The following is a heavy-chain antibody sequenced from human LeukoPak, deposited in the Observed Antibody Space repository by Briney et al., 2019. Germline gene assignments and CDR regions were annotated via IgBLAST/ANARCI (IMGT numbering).Heavy chain of an antibody. D-gene: IGHD3-10*01. V-gene: IGHV4-34*01. J-gene: IGHJ5*02. Sequence: SETLSLTCAVYGGSFSGYYWSWIRQPPGKGLEWIGEINHSGSTNYNPSLKSRVTISVDTSKNQSSLKLSSVTAADTAVYYCARGAITITRMAFDPWGQGTLVTVSS. CDR2: INHSGST. CDR1: GGSFSGYY. CDR3: ARGAITITRMAFDP.